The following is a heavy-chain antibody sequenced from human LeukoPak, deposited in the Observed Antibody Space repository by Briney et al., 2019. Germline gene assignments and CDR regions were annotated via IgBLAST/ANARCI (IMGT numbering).Heavy chain of an antibody. V-gene: IGHV3-23*01. CDR3: AKDLSYNYGPTKDY. D-gene: IGHD1-1*01. CDR2: ISGSGGST. Sequence: GGSLRLSCAASGFAFSSYAMSWVRQAPGKGLEWVSGISGSGGSTYYADSVKGRFTISRDNSKNTLYLQMNSLRAEDTAVYYCAKDLSYNYGPTKDYWGQGTLVTVSS. CDR1: GFAFSSYA. J-gene: IGHJ4*02.